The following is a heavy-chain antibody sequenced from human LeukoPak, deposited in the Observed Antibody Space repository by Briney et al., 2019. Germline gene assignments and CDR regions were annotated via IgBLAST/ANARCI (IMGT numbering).Heavy chain of an antibody. CDR2: IRSSGDST. J-gene: IGHJ4*02. V-gene: IGHV3-23*01. CDR1: GFTFSNYV. D-gene: IGHD1-26*01. Sequence: GGSLRLSCAASGFTFSNYVMNWVRQAPGKGLEWVSTIRSSGDSTYYADSVMGRFAIFRDSSKNTLYLQMNSLRAEDTAVYYCASGVGATMSGYFDYWGQGTLVTVSS. CDR3: ASGVGATMSGYFDY.